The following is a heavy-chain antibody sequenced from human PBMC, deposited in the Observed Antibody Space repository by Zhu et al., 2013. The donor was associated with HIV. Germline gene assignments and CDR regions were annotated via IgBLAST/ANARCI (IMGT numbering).Heavy chain of an antibody. CDR1: GGTFSSYA. V-gene: IGHV1-69*01. D-gene: IGHD6-6*01. J-gene: IGHJ5*02. CDR3: ARSLTMGSSSYWFDP. Sequence: QVQLVQSGAEVKKPGSSVKVSCKASGGTFSSYAISWVRQAPGQGLEWMGGIIPIFGTANYAQKFQGRVTITADESTSTAYMELSSLRSEDTAVYYCARSLTMGSSSYWFDPRAEGTVRSPSPQ. CDR2: IIPIFGTA.